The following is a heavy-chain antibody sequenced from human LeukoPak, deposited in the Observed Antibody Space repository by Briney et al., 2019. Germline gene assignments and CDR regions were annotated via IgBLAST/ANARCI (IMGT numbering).Heavy chain of an antibody. J-gene: IGHJ4*02. V-gene: IGHV3-23*01. CDR1: GFTFRSYA. CDR3: ARDPKWLDY. Sequence: GGSLRLSCAASGFTFRSYAMSWVRQAPGKGLEWVSGIIADFDTTYYADSVRGRFTISKDNAKNSLYLQMNSLRAEDTAVYYCARDPKWLDYWGQGTLVTVSS. CDR2: IIADFDTT. D-gene: IGHD5-12*01.